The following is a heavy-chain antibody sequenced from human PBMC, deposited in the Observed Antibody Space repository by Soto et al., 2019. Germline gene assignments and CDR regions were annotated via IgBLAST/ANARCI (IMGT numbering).Heavy chain of an antibody. CDR1: GGSISSGGYS. J-gene: IGHJ4*02. CDR2: MYHSGST. D-gene: IGHD2-2*01. V-gene: IGHV4-30-2*01. CDR3: SRVPDY. Sequence: PSETLSLTCAVSGGSISSGGYSWSWIRQPPGKGLEWIGYMYHSGSTYYNPSLKSRVTISIDRSKNQFSLKLSSVTAADTAAYYCSRVPDYWGQGILVTVSS.